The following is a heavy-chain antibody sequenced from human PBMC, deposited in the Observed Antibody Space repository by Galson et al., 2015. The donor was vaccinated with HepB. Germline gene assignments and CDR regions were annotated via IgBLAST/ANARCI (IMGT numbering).Heavy chain of an antibody. CDR1: GFTFSSYS. V-gene: IGHV3-21*01. CDR2: ISSSSSYI. Sequence: SLRLSCAASGFTFSSYSMNWVRQAPGKGLEWVSSISSSSSYIYYADSVKGRFTISRDNAKNSLYLQMNSLRAEDTAVYYCARGEYSGYDGAYYYYYMDVWGKGTTVTVSS. J-gene: IGHJ6*03. D-gene: IGHD5-12*01. CDR3: ARGEYSGYDGAYYYYYMDV.